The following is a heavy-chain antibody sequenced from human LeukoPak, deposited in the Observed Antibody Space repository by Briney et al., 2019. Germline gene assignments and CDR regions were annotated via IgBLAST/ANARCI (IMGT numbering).Heavy chain of an antibody. Sequence: GGSLRLSCAASGFTFSSYEMNWVRQAPGKGLEWVSYISSSGSTIYYADSVKGRFTISRDNAKNTLYLQMNCLRAEDTAVYYCAELGITMIGGVWGKGTTVTISS. CDR2: ISSSGSTI. J-gene: IGHJ6*04. D-gene: IGHD3-10*02. V-gene: IGHV3-48*03. CDR1: GFTFSSYE. CDR3: AELGITMIGGV.